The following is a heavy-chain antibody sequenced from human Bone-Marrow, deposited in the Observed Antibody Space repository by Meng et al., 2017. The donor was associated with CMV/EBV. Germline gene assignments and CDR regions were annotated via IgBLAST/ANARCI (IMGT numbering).Heavy chain of an antibody. CDR2: INHSGST. V-gene: IGHV4-34*01. CDR3: TLGLWWHGMDV. Sequence: SETLSLTCAVYGGSFSGYYWSWIRQPPGKGLEWIGEINHSGSTNYNPSLKSRVTISVDTSKNQFSLKLSSVTAADTAVYYCTLGLWWHGMDVWGQGITVTVSS. J-gene: IGHJ6*02. CDR1: GGSFSGYY. D-gene: IGHD4/OR15-4a*01.